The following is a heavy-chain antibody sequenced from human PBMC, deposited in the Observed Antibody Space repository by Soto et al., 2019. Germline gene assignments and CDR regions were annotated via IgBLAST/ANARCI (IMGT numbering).Heavy chain of an antibody. CDR1: GFTFSSYS. V-gene: IGHV3-21*01. D-gene: IGHD2-15*01. J-gene: IGHJ6*02. CDR3: ARDIVVARDYYYGMGV. CDR2: ISSSSSYI. Sequence: GGSLRLSCAASGFTFSSYSMNWVRQAPGKGLEWVSSISSSSSYIYYADSVKGRFTISRDNAKNSLYLQMSSLRAEDTAVYYCARDIVVARDYYYGMGVWGQGITVTVSS.